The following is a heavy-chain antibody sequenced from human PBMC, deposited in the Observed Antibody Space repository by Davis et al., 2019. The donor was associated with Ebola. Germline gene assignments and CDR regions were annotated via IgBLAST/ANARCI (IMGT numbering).Heavy chain of an antibody. CDR2: ISSSSSTI. Sequence: PGGSLRLSCAASGFTFSSYSMNWVRQAPGKGLEWVSYISSSSSTIYYADSVKGRFTISRDNAKNSLYLQMNSLRDEDTAVYYCARDQVGYCSSTSCSYYMDVWGKGTTVTVSS. D-gene: IGHD2-2*01. CDR1: GFTFSSYS. CDR3: ARDQVGYCSSTSCSYYMDV. V-gene: IGHV3-48*02. J-gene: IGHJ6*03.